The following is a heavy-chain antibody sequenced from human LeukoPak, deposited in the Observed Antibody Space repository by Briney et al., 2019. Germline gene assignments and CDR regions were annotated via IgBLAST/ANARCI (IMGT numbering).Heavy chain of an antibody. V-gene: IGHV3-30-3*01. J-gene: IGHJ4*02. CDR3: ARDLQNIAIRPSFAY. Sequence: GGSLRLSCAASGFTFSSYAMSWVRQAPGKGLEWVAVTPFDGSNKYYADSVKGRFSISRDNSKNTLFLQMNSLRLEDTAVYYCARDLQNIAIRPSFAYWGQGTLVIVSS. CDR2: TPFDGSNK. D-gene: IGHD5-12*01. CDR1: GFTFSSYA.